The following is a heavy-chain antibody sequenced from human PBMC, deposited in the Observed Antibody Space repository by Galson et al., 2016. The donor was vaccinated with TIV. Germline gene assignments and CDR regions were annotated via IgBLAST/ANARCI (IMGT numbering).Heavy chain of an antibody. V-gene: IGHV1-18*01. D-gene: IGHD3-9*01. CDR1: GYIFTNYG. CDR2: NSGFNANT. Sequence: SVKVSCKASGYIFTNYGISWVRQAPGQGLEWLGWNSGFNANTNSAQHFQGRVTMTTDTSTSTAYMELRGLTSDDTAMYYCARDRKDIFTGYYVDYWGQGTLVTVSS. CDR3: ARDRKDIFTGYYVDY. J-gene: IGHJ4*02.